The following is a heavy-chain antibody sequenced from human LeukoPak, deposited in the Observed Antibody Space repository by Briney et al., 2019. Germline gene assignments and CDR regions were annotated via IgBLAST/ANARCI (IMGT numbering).Heavy chain of an antibody. Sequence: SETLSLTCTVSGGSIRSGSYYWSWIRQPAGKGLEWIGRIYTSGSTNYNPSLQSRVTISVDTSKNQFSLKLSSVTAADTAVYYCARHVGFITMVRGVINNNWFDPWGQGTLVTVSS. V-gene: IGHV4-61*02. D-gene: IGHD3-10*01. CDR1: GGSIRSGSYY. CDR3: ARHVGFITMVRGVINNNWFDP. CDR2: IYTSGST. J-gene: IGHJ5*02.